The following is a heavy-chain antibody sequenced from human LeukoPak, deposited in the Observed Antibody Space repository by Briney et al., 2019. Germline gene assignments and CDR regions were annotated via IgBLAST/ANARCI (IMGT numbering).Heavy chain of an antibody. D-gene: IGHD6-13*01. CDR3: ARPNTDAAGYYFDY. J-gene: IGHJ4*02. Sequence: ASVKVSCKASGYIFTDYYMHWVRQAPGQGLEWMGWIDTYGGSTNYAQNLQGRITVTTDTSTTTVYMELRSLRFDDTAVYYCARPNTDAAGYYFDYWGQGTLVTVSS. CDR1: GYIFTDYY. V-gene: IGHV1-18*04. CDR2: IDTYGGST.